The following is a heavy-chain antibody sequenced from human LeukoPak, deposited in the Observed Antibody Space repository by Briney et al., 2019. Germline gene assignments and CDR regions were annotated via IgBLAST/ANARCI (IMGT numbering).Heavy chain of an antibody. Sequence: ASVKVSCKASGYTFTGYYMHWVGQTPGQGLEWMGWINPNSGGTNYAQKFQGRVTMTTDTSMSTAYMELSRLTSDDTAVYYCARAGGRSWFDPWGQGTLVTVSS. CDR1: GYTFTGYY. CDR2: INPNSGGT. CDR3: ARAGGRSWFDP. V-gene: IGHV1-2*02. J-gene: IGHJ5*02.